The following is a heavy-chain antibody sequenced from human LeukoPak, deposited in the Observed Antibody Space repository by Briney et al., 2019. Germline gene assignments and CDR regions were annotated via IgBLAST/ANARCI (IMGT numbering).Heavy chain of an antibody. D-gene: IGHD5-12*01. Sequence: GGSLRLSSTASGFTFDNYGMNRVGQAPGKGLECVSGICWNSGSIGNADSVKGRFTISRDNAKNSLYLQMNSLSAEDTALYYCAKGNGIGNSGYDDDFDYWGQGTLVTVSS. V-gene: IGHV3-9*01. CDR2: ICWNSGSI. CDR1: GFTFDNYG. J-gene: IGHJ4*02. CDR3: AKGNGIGNSGYDDDFDY.